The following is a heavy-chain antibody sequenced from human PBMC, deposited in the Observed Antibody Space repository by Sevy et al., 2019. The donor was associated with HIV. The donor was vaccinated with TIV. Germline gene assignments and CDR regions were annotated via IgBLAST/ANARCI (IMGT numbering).Heavy chain of an antibody. CDR2: ISFSGGSS. CDR3: AKDRVSGTYYTGDFDY. CDR1: GFTFSIYA. D-gene: IGHD3-10*01. J-gene: IGHJ4*02. Sequence: GGSLRLSCAASGFTFSIYAMSWVRQAPGKGLEWVSLISFSGGSSHYADSVKGRFTIPRDNSKNTLYLQMSSLRAEDTAVYYCAKDRVSGTYYTGDFDYWGLGTLVTVSS. V-gene: IGHV3-23*01.